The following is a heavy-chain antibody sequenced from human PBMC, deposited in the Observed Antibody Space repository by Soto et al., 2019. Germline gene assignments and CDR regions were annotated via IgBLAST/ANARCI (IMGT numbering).Heavy chain of an antibody. D-gene: IGHD3-3*01. J-gene: IGHJ6*02. V-gene: IGHV5-51*01. Sequence: GESLKISCKGSGYSFTSYWIGWVRQMPGKGLEWMGIIYPGDSDTRYSPSFQGQVTISADKSISTAYLQWSSLKASDTAMYYCARHAPGVAGDNYAYYYYYGMDVWGQGTTVTVSS. CDR2: IYPGDSDT. CDR1: GYSFTSYW. CDR3: ARHAPGVAGDNYAYYYYYGMDV.